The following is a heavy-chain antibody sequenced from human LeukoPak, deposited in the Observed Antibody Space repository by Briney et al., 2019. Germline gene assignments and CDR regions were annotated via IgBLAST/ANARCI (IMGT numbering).Heavy chain of an antibody. J-gene: IGHJ4*02. CDR3: ARSPGYSSSWYDY. CDR2: IYYSGST. V-gene: IGHV4-39*07. CDR1: GGSISSSSYY. Sequence: PSETLSLTCTVSGGSISSSSYYWGWIRQPPGKGLEWIGSIYYSGSTNYNPSLKSRVTISVDTSKNQFSLKLSSVTAADTAVYYCARSPGYSSSWYDYWGQGTLVTVSS. D-gene: IGHD6-13*01.